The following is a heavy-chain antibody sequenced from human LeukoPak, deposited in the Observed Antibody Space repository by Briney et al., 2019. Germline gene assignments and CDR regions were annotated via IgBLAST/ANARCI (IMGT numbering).Heavy chain of an antibody. D-gene: IGHD2-21*01. CDR2: ISSSSSYI. J-gene: IGHJ4*02. CDR3: ARDWMLFHRPDY. CDR1: GFTFSSYS. Sequence: GGSLRLSCAASGFTFSSYSMNWVRQAPGKGLEWVSSISSSSSYIYYADSVKGRFTISRDNAKNSLYLQMNSLRAEDTAMYYCARDWMLFHRPDYWGQGTLVTVSS. V-gene: IGHV3-21*01.